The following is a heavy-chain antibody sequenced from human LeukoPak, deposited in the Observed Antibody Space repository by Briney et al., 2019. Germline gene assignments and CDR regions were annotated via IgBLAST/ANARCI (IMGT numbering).Heavy chain of an antibody. CDR3: ARENTAVPGGDC. Sequence: GGPLRLSCAASGFTISPYWMSWVRQAPGKGLEWVANIKQDGSEKYYVDSVKGRFATSRDNAKNSVYLQMNGLRAEDTAVYYCARENTAVPGGDCWGQGTLATVSS. CDR2: IKQDGSEK. J-gene: IGHJ4*02. V-gene: IGHV3-7*01. D-gene: IGHD5-18*01. CDR1: GFTISPYW.